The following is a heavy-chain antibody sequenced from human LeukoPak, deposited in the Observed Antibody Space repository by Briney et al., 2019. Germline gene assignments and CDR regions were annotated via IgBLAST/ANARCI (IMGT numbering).Heavy chain of an antibody. V-gene: IGHV1-2*04. CDR2: INPNSGGT. D-gene: IGHD6-19*01. CDR1: GYTFTGYY. CDR3: ARADAGIAVAGTQIRAFDI. J-gene: IGHJ3*02. Sequence: ASVKVSCKASGYTFTGYYMHWVRQAPGQGLEWMGWINPNSGGTNYVQKFQGWVTMTRDTSISTAYMELSRLRSDDTAVYYCARADAGIAVAGTQIRAFDIWGQGTMVTVSS.